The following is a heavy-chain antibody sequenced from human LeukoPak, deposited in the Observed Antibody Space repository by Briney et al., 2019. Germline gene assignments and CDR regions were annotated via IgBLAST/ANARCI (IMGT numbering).Heavy chain of an antibody. CDR1: GFTFDDYA. V-gene: IGHV3-9*01. CDR2: ISWNSGSI. CDR3: AKDLYDGYNSMGRDGMDV. Sequence: PGGSLRLSCAASGFTFDDYAMHWVRQAPGKGLEWVSGISWNSGSIGYADSVKGRFTISRDNAKNSLYLQMNSLRAEDTALYYCAKDLYDGYNSMGRDGMDVWGQGTTVTVSS. D-gene: IGHD5-24*01. J-gene: IGHJ6*02.